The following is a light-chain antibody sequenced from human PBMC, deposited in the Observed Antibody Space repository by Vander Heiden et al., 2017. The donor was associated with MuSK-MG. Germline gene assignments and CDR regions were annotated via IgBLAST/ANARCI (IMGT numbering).Light chain of an antibody. CDR1: QSISSW. J-gene: IGKJ1*01. V-gene: IGKV1-5*01. CDR3: QQDNSPTWT. Sequence: DIQMTQSPSTLSASVGDRVTITCRASQSISSWLAWYQQKPGKAPKLLIYDASSLESGVPSRISGSGSGTEFTLTISSLQPDDFATYYCQQDNSPTWTFGQGTKVEIK. CDR2: DAS.